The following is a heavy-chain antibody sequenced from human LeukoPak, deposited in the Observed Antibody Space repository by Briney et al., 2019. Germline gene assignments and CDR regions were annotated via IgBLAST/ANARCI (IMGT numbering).Heavy chain of an antibody. CDR3: ARAGDSADFDY. CDR1: GGSISSGGYY. D-gene: IGHD5-12*01. J-gene: IGHJ4*02. CDR2: IYGGGIT. Sequence: PSETLSLTCTVSGGSISSGGYYWSWIRQHPGTGLEWIGYIYGGGITFYNSSLKSRVTISADTSRNQFSLKLNSVTAADTAVYYCARAGDSADFDYWGQGTLVTVSS. V-gene: IGHV4-31*03.